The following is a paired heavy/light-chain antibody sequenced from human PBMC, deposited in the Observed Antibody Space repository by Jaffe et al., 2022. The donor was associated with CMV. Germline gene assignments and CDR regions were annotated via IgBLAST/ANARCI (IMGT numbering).Heavy chain of an antibody. D-gene: IGHD2-21*02. Sequence: EVQLLESGGGLVQPGGSLRLSCAASGFTFSSYAMSWVRQAPGKGLEWVSAISGSGGSTYYADSVKGRFTISRDNSKNTLYLQMNSLRAEDTAVYYCAKDHGRGLEHIVVVTAIPVPNFPTQNDYWGQGTLVTVSS. CDR1: GFTFSSYA. CDR3: AKDHGRGLEHIVVVTAIPVPNFPTQNDY. CDR2: ISGSGGST. J-gene: IGHJ4*02. V-gene: IGHV3-23*01.
Light chain of an antibody. CDR1: QSISSY. V-gene: IGKV1-39*01. J-gene: IGKJ4*01. CDR2: AAS. CDR3: QQSYSRRT. Sequence: DIQMTQSPSSLSASVGDRVTITCRASQSISSYLNWYQQKPGKAPKLLIYAASSLQSGVPSRFSGSGSGTDFTLTISSLQPEDFATYYCQQSYSRRTFGGGTKVEIK.